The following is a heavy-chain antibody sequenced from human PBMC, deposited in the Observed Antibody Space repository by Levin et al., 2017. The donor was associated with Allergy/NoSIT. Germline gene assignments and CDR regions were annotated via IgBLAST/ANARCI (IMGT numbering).Heavy chain of an antibody. D-gene: IGHD3/OR15-3a*01. CDR2: ISDSGGST. J-gene: IGHJ4*02. V-gene: IGHV3-23*01. CDR1: GFTFSSNA. CDR3: AKGRTGYYTSPFSY. Sequence: GGSLRLSCAASGFTFSSNAMSWVRQAPGKGLEWVSAISDSGGSTYYADSVRGRFTISRDNSKNTLYLQMNSLRAEDTAVYYCAKGRTGYYTSPFSYWGQGTLVTVSS.